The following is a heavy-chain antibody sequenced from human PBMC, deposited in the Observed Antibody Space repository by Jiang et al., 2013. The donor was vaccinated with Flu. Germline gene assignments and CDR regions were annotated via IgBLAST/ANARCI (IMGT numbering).Heavy chain of an antibody. CDR3: ARRFGSGHTPWLDY. Sequence: GPGLVKPSETLSLTCTVSGGSISSYYWSWIRQPPGKGLEWIGYIYYSGGTNYNPSLKSRVTISVDTSKNQFSLKLSSVTAADTAVYYCARRFGSGHTPWLDYWGQGTLVTVSS. CDR1: GGSISSYY. D-gene: IGHD2-15*01. V-gene: IGHV4-59*08. CDR2: IYYSGGT. J-gene: IGHJ4*02.